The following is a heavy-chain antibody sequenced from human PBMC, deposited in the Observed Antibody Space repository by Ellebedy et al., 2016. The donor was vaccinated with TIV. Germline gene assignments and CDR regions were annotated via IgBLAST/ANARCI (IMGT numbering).Heavy chain of an antibody. CDR2: VYYSGSP. J-gene: IGHJ5*02. CDR1: GGSTSTYY. V-gene: IGHV4-59*01. CDR3: ARGFLSKWLDP. Sequence: MPGGSLRLSCTVSGGSTSTYYWTWIRQTPGKGLEWIGNVYYSGSPNYNPSLKSRVTISLDTSKKQFSRKLDSVTAADTAVYYCARGFLSKWLDPWGRGTLVTVSS.